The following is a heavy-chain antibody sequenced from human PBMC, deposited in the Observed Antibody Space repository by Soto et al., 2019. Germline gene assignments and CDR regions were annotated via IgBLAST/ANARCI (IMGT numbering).Heavy chain of an antibody. CDR2: ISSSSSYI. J-gene: IGHJ4*02. Sequence: EVQLVESGGGLGKPGGSLRLSCAASGFTFSSYSMNWVRQAPGKGLEWVSSISSSSSYIYYADSVKGRFTISRDNAKNSLYLQMNSLRAEDTAVYYCARVGAVAGTGDYWGQGTLVTVSS. V-gene: IGHV3-21*01. CDR3: ARVGAVAGTGDY. CDR1: GFTFSSYS. D-gene: IGHD6-19*01.